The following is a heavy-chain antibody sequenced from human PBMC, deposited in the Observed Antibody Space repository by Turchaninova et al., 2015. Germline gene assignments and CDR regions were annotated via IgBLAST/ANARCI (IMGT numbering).Heavy chain of an antibody. D-gene: IGHD4-23*01. CDR2: IYYSGST. CDR3: ARDGRNSYYFDY. Sequence: QLQLQESGPGLVKPSETLSLPRTVSGATISSRDYSWGWHRHPPGKGREWIGIIYYSGSTYYNPSLKSRVTMSVDTSKNQFSLNLSSVTAADTAVYYCARDGRNSYYFDYWGQGTLVAVSS. V-gene: IGHV4-39*07. J-gene: IGHJ4*02. CDR1: GATISSRDYS.